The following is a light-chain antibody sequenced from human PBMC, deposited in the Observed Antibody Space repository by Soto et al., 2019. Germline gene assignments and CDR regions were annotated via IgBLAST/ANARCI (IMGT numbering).Light chain of an antibody. CDR2: DAS. CDR3: QKFNTAPWT. CDR1: QGISNY. Sequence: DIQMTQSPSSLSASVGDRVTITCRASQGISNYLAWYQQKPGKVPTLLIYDASTLPSGVPSRFSGSGSGTDFTLTINSLQPEDVATYYCQKFNTAPWTFGQGTKVEIK. V-gene: IGKV1-27*01. J-gene: IGKJ1*01.